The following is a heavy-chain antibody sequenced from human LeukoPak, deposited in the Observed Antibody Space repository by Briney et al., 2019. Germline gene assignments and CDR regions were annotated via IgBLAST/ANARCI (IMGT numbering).Heavy chain of an antibody. CDR2: ISYDGSNK. V-gene: IGHV3-30*18. D-gene: IGHD6-19*01. CDR3: AKANTGYSSGWTQYYFDY. J-gene: IGHJ4*02. CDR1: GFTFSSYG. Sequence: GGSLRLSCAASGFTFSSYGMHWVRQAPGKGLEWVAVISYDGSNKYYADSVKGRFTISRDNSKDTLYLQMNSLRAEDTAVYYCAKANTGYSSGWTQYYFDYWGQGTLVTVSS.